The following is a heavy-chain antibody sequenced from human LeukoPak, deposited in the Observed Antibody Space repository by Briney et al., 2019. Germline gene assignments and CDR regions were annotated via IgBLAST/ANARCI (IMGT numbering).Heavy chain of an antibody. CDR1: GYTFTSYY. V-gene: IGHV1-46*01. D-gene: IGHD6-13*01. J-gene: IGHJ6*03. CDR2: INPSDGNT. Sequence: ASVKVSCKASGYTFTSYYMHWVRQAPGQGLEWMGIINPSDGNTNYAQKLQGRVTMTTDTSTRTAYMELRSLRSDDTAVYYCARDGRGSSSWQFGVRDYYYYYMDVWGKGTTVTISS. CDR3: ARDGRGSSSWQFGVRDYYYYYMDV.